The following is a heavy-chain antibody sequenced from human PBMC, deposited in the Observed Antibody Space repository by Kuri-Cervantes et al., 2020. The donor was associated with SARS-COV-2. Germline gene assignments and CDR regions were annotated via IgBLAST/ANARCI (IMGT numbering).Heavy chain of an antibody. J-gene: IGHJ4*02. CDR3: VRDGDHWNFDY. Sequence: GSLRLSCAASGFTFSDYYMNWVRQAPGKGLVWVSRINPDGSYTNNADSVKGRFTLSRDNAKNMLFLQMNSLRAEDTAVYYCVRDGDHWNFDYWGQGTLVTVSS. CDR1: GFTFSDYY. CDR2: INPDGSYT. V-gene: IGHV3-74*01. D-gene: IGHD1-1*01.